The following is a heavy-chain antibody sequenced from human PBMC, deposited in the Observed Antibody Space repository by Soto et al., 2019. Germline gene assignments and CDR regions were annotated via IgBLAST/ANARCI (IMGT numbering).Heavy chain of an antibody. D-gene: IGHD1-26*01. CDR2: FDREDGET. Sequence: ASVKVSCKVSGYFLTALSIHWVRQAPGKGLEWMGGFDREDGETIYAQKFQGRVTMTEDTSTDSAYMELSSLTSEDTAIYYCAHGEGIVKSIVYFDSWGQGTLVTVST. V-gene: IGHV1-24*01. CDR3: AHGEGIVKSIVYFDS. J-gene: IGHJ4*02. CDR1: GYFLTALS.